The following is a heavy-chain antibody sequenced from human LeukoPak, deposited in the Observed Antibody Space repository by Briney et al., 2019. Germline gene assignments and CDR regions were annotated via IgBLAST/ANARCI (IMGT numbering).Heavy chain of an antibody. V-gene: IGHV3-49*03. D-gene: IGHD2-2*02. J-gene: IGHJ6*03. CDR1: GFTFGDSA. Sequence: GGFLRLFCTASGFTFGDSAMSWFRQAPGRGLEWIGFIRSKAYGGTTEYAASVKGRFTISRDDSKSIAYLQMNRLKTEDTAVYYCTRGLYTHGYYYYYMDVWGKGTTVTVSS. CDR3: TRGLYTHGYYYYYMDV. CDR2: IRSKAYGGTT.